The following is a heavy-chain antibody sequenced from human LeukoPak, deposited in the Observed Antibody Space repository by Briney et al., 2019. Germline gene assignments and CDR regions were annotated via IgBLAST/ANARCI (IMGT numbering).Heavy chain of an antibody. CDR2: IYHSGST. Sequence: SETLSLTCTVSGYSISSGYYWGWIRQPPGQGLEWIGSIYHSGSTYYNPSLKSRVTISVDTSKNQFSLKLSSVTAADTAVYYCASLRIRYYFDYWGQGTLVTVSS. CDR1: GYSISSGYY. V-gene: IGHV4-38-2*02. CDR3: ASLRIRYYFDY. J-gene: IGHJ4*02. D-gene: IGHD4-17*01.